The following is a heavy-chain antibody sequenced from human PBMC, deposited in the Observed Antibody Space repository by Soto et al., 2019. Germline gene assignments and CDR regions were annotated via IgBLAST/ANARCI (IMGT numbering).Heavy chain of an antibody. Sequence: GASVEPSSKACGFTLTSKAMHWLHHSPGQRLEWMGWINAGNGNTKYSQKFQGRVTITRDTSASTAYMELSSLRSEDTAVYYCAAGSSQGLADYWGQGTLVTVSS. J-gene: IGHJ4*02. CDR3: AAGSSQGLADY. V-gene: IGHV1-3*01. CDR2: INAGNGNT. D-gene: IGHD6-19*01. CDR1: GFTLTSKA.